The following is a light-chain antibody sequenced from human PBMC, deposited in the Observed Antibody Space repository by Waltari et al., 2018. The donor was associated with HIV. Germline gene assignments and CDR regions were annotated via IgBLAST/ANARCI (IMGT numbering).Light chain of an antibody. CDR2: TND. CDR1: TSNIGSHA. V-gene: IGLV1-44*01. J-gene: IGLJ2*01. Sequence: QSVLRQAPSASGTPGPSVAISCSGRTSNIGSHAVNWYQQLPGTAPKLLIHTNDQRPSGVPDRFSGSKAGTSASLAISGLQSADESDYYCATWDDSLNGPVFGGGTKLTVL. CDR3: ATWDDSLNGPV.